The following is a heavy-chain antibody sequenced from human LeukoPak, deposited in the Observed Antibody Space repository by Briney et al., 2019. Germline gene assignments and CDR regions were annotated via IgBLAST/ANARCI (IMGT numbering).Heavy chain of an antibody. Sequence: SETLSLTCTVSGGSISSYYWSWIRQPPGKGLEWIGYIYYSGSTNYNPSLKSRVTISVDTSKNQFSLKLSSVTAADTAVYYCARTPSYCSGGSCYSPRGDYYYYMDVWGKGTTVTASS. V-gene: IGHV4-59*01. J-gene: IGHJ6*03. D-gene: IGHD2-15*01. CDR2: IYYSGST. CDR1: GGSISSYY. CDR3: ARTPSYCSGGSCYSPRGDYYYYMDV.